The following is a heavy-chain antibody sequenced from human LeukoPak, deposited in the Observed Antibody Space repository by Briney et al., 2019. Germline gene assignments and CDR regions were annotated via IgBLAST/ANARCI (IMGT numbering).Heavy chain of an antibody. J-gene: IGHJ4*02. D-gene: IGHD6-19*01. CDR2: INPNSGGT. V-gene: IGHV1-2*06. CDR3: ARDGGAGWSAFDY. Sequence: ASVKVSCKAFGYTFTGYYMHWVRQAPGQGLEWMGRINPNSGGTNYAQKFQGRVTMTRDTSISTAYMELSRLRSDDTAVYYCARDGGAGWSAFDYWGQGTLVTVSS. CDR1: GYTFTGYY.